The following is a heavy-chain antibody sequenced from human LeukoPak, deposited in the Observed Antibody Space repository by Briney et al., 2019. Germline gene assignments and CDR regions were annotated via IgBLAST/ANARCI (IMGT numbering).Heavy chain of an antibody. CDR1: GFTFSNFW. Sequence: GGSLRLSCTASGFTFSNFWMGWVRQAPGKGPMWVSRICPDGTVTNYADSVKARFIISRDNARNTVYLQMNSLRVEDTAVYYCVRDFRSADYWGQGTLVTVSS. CDR3: VRDFRSADY. CDR2: ICPDGTVT. J-gene: IGHJ4*02. V-gene: IGHV3-74*01.